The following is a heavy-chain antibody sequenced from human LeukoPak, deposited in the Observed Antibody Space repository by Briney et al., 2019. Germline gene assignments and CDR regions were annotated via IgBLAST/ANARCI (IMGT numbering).Heavy chain of an antibody. CDR1: GYSISSGYY. CDR2: ISHSGST. J-gene: IGHJ4*02. D-gene: IGHD3-16*01. CDR3: ARDQSNTGGDY. Sequence: SETLSLTCAVSGYSISSGYYWGWIRQPPGKGLEWIGSISHSGSTYYSPSLRSRVTISLDTSKNRFSLKLSSVTAADTAVYYCARDQSNTGGDYWGQGTLVTVSS. V-gene: IGHV4-38-2*02.